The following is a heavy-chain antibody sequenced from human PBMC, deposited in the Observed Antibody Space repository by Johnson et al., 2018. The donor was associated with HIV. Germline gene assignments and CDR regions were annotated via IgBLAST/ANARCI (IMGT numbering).Heavy chain of an antibody. CDR3: ARAGGGIAAAGTRAFDI. V-gene: IGHV3-7*05. Sequence: EVQLVESGGGLIQPGGSLRLSRAASAFIVSNNYINWVRQAPGKGLEWVANIKQDGSEKYYVDSVKGRFTISRDNAKNSLYLQMNSLRAEDTAVYYCARAGGGIAAAGTRAFDIWGQGTMVTVSS. CDR1: AFIVSNNY. CDR2: IKQDGSEK. D-gene: IGHD6-13*01. J-gene: IGHJ3*02.